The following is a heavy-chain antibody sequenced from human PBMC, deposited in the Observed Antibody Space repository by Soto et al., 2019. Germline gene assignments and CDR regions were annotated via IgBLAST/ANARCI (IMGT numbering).Heavy chain of an antibody. CDR2: ISAYNGNT. J-gene: IGHJ4*02. D-gene: IGHD3-10*01. CDR1: GYTFTSYG. Sequence: ASVKVSCKASGYTFTSYGISWVRQAPGQGLEWMGWISAYNGNTNYAQKLQGRVTMTTDTSTSTAYMELRSLRSDDTAVYYCARDKLGPMVPPDPQPGYWGQGTLVTVSS. CDR3: ARDKLGPMVPPDPQPGY. V-gene: IGHV1-18*01.